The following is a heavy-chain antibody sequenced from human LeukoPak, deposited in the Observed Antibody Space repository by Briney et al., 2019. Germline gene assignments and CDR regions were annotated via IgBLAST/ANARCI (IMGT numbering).Heavy chain of an antibody. CDR3: AREAFDSSAYYEDY. V-gene: IGHV7-4-1*02. J-gene: IGHJ4*02. D-gene: IGHD3-22*01. CDR2: INTNTGNP. CDR1: GYSFTNYA. Sequence: ASVKVSCKASGYSFTNYAMNWVRQAPGQGLEWMGWINTNTGNPTYAQGFTGHFVFSLDTSVSTAYLQISSLKAEDTAVYYCAREAFDSSAYYEDYWGQGTLVTVSS.